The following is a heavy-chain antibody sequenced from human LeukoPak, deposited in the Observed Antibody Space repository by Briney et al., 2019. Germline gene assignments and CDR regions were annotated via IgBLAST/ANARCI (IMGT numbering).Heavy chain of an antibody. CDR1: GFTFKTSS. CDR3: AKEPQNYYFDY. Sequence: GGSLRLSCEASGFTFKTSSMNWVRQAPGRGLEWISYINSGSDIIYYTDSVKGRFTISRDNSKNTLYLQMNSLRAEDTAVYYCAKEPQNYYFDYWGQGTLLTVSS. J-gene: IGHJ4*02. V-gene: IGHV3-48*01. CDR2: INSGSDII.